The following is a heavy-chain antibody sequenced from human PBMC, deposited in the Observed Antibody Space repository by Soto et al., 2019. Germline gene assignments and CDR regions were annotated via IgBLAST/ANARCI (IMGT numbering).Heavy chain of an antibody. CDR1: GFAFSDYY. CDR3: ARYRDPRLVPLQFRY. J-gene: IGHJ1*01. Sequence: QVHLMESGGGLVKPGGSLRLSCAASGFAFSDYYMAWIRQSPGKGLEWLAYIRGDGSTIYYADSVEGRFTISRDNARNSLYLQMDGLRVEDRAIYYCARYRDPRLVPLQFRYWGQGTLVTVSS. V-gene: IGHV3-11*01. CDR2: IRGDGSTI. D-gene: IGHD6-19*01.